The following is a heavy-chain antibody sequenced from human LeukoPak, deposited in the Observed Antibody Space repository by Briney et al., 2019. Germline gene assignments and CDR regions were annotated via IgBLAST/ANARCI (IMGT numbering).Heavy chain of an antibody. Sequence: GGSLRLSCAASGFTVSSNYMSWVRQAPGKGLEWVSVIYSGGSTYYADSVKGRFTISRHNSKNTLYLQMNSLRAEDTAVYYCARDPYYDSSGSAFDIWGQGTMVTVSS. CDR1: GFTVSSNY. D-gene: IGHD3-22*01. CDR2: IYSGGST. CDR3: ARDPYYDSSGSAFDI. J-gene: IGHJ3*02. V-gene: IGHV3-53*04.